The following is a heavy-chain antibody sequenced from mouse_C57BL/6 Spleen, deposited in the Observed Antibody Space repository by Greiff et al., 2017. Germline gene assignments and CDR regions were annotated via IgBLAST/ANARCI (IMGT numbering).Heavy chain of an antibody. CDR3: TRGPTVVATVDY. CDR2: IDPETGGT. J-gene: IGHJ2*01. D-gene: IGHD1-1*01. V-gene: IGHV1-15*01. CDR1: GYTFTDYE. Sequence: QVQLQQSGAELVRPGASVTLSCKASGYTFTDYEMHWVKQTPVHGLEWIGAIDPETGGTAYNQKFKGKAILTADKSSSTAYMELRSLTSEDSAVYYCTRGPTVVATVDYWGQGTTLTVSS.